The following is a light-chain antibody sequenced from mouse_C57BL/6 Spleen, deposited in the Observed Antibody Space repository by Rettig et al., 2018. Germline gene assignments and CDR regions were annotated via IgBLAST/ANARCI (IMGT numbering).Light chain of an antibody. J-gene: IGKJ5*01. CDR1: SSVSY. V-gene: IGKV4-68*01. CDR3: QQWSSNPLT. Sequence: QIVLTQSPALMSASPGEKVTMTCSASSSVSYMYWYQQKPRSSPKPWIYLTSNLASGVPARTSGSGPETSFSLTFTSMEAEDAATYYCQQWSSNPLTFGAGTKLELK. CDR2: LTS.